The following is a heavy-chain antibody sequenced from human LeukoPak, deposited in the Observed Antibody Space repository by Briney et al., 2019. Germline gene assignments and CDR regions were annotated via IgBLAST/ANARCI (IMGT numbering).Heavy chain of an antibody. J-gene: IGHJ6*04. CDR2: ISSSSSTI. V-gene: IGHV3-48*04. Sequence: PGGSLRLSCAASGFTFTTYWMGWVRQAPGKGLEWVSSISSSSSTIYYADSVKGRFTISRDNAKNSLYLQMNSLRAEDTAVYYCAELGITMIGGVWGKGTTVTISS. CDR1: GFTFTTYW. D-gene: IGHD3-10*02. CDR3: AELGITMIGGV.